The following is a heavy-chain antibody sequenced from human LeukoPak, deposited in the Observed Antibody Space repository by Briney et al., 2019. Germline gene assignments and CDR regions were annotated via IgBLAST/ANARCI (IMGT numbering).Heavy chain of an antibody. V-gene: IGHV4-61*02. CDR2: IYTSGST. CDR3: ARDSGFWLITPYDI. Sequence: PSETLSLTCTVSGGSISSGSYYWIWIRQPAGKGLEWIGRIYTSGSTNYNPSLKSRVTISVDTSKNQFSLKLSSVTAADTAVYYCARDSGFWLITPYDIWGQGTMVTVSS. CDR1: GGSISSGSYY. D-gene: IGHD3-16*01. J-gene: IGHJ3*02.